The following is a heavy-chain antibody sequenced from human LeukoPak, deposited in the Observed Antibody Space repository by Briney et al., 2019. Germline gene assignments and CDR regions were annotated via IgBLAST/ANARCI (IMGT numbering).Heavy chain of an antibody. CDR1: GGSFSGYY. J-gene: IGHJ3*02. Sequence: SETLSLTCAVYGGSFSGYYWSWIRQPPGKGLEWIGEINHSGSTNYNPSLKSRVTISVDTSKNQFSLKLSSVTAADTAVYYCARGRRIQLWKGRGAFDIWGQGTMVTVSS. CDR2: INHSGST. CDR3: ARGRRIQLWKGRGAFDI. D-gene: IGHD5-18*01. V-gene: IGHV4-34*01.